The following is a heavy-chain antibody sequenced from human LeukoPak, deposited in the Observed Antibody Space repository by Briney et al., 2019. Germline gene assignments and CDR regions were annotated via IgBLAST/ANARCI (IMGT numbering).Heavy chain of an antibody. J-gene: IGHJ4*02. CDR1: GFTFSSYR. V-gene: IGHV3-74*01. D-gene: IGHD3-3*01. Sequence: GGSLRLSCAAPGFTFSSYRMHWVRQAPGKGLVWVSRINSDGSSTSYADSVKGRFTISRDNAKNTLYLQMNSLRAEDTAVYYCARGEKDFWSGYEYYFDYWGQGTLVTVSS. CDR2: INSDGSST. CDR3: ARGEKDFWSGYEYYFDY.